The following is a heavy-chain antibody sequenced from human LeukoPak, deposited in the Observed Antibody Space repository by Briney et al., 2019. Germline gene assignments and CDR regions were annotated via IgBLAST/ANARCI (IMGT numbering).Heavy chain of an antibody. CDR2: IRSDGHNK. CDR3: ARGVYSGWYSNVDC. J-gene: IGHJ4*02. D-gene: IGHD6-19*01. CDR1: GFIFSSYG. Sequence: GGSLRLSCAASGFIFSSYGMHWVRQAPGKGLEWLTFIRSDGHNKDYADSVKGRFTISRDNAKNSLYLQMHSLRAEDTAVYYCARGVYSGWYSNVDCWGQGTLVTVSS. V-gene: IGHV3-30*02.